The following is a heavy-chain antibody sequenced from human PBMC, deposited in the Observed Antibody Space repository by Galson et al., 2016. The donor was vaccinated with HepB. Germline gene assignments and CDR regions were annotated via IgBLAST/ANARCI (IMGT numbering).Heavy chain of an antibody. D-gene: IGHD3-10*01. J-gene: IGHJ4*02. CDR1: GFFFYTYA. V-gene: IGHV3-23*01. Sequence: SLRLSCATSGFFFYTYAMSWVRQAPGKRLEWISTISGSGGSIYYADSVNGRFTISKDSSRDILYLQMNSLRVEDTAIYYCAKDSWWVPGVIIDFDDWGQGTLVTVSS. CDR2: ISGSGGSI. CDR3: AKDSWWVPGVIIDFDD.